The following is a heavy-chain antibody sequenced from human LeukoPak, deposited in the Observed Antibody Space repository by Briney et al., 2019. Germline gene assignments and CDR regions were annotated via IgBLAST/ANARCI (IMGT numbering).Heavy chain of an antibody. CDR1: GGSISSYY. CDR2: IYYSGST. J-gene: IGHJ3*02. CDR3: ARTGVGDAFDI. Sequence: SETLSLTCTVSGGSISSYYWSWIRQPPGKGLEWIGYIYYSGSTNYNPSLKSRVTISVDTSKNQFSLKLSSVTAADTAVYYCARTGVGDAFDIWGQGTMVTVSS. V-gene: IGHV4-59*01. D-gene: IGHD3-3*01.